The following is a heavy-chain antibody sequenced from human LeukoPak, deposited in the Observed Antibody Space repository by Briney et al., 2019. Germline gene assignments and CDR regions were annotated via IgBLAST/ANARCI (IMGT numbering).Heavy chain of an antibody. CDR2: INSDGSST. Sequence: GLLRLSCAAPGFTFSSYWMHWVRQAPGKGLVWVSRINSDGSSTSYAGSVKGRFTISRDNAKNTLYLQMNSLRAEDTAVYYCASGYSGYDGTLDYWGQGTLVTVSS. V-gene: IGHV3-74*01. CDR1: GFTFSSYW. D-gene: IGHD5-12*01. J-gene: IGHJ4*02. CDR3: ASGYSGYDGTLDY.